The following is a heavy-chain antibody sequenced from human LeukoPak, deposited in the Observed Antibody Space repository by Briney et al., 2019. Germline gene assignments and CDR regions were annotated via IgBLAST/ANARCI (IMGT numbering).Heavy chain of an antibody. CDR1: GFGFSNFW. CDR2: IKEDGSLK. D-gene: IGHD2/OR15-2a*01. Sequence: GGSLRLSCAASGFGFSNFWMSWVRQAPGKGPEWVANIKEDGSLKNYVDSVEGRFTVSRDNAKNTLYLQMNSLRLEDTAVYYCVRDWAPASMQAAPFDCWGQGTLDTVSS. CDR3: VRDWAPASMQAAPFDC. V-gene: IGHV3-7*01. J-gene: IGHJ4*02.